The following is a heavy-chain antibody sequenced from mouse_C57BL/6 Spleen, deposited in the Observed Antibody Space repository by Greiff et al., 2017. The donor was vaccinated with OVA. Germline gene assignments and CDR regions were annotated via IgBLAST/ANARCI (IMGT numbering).Heavy chain of an antibody. Sequence: EVNVVESGGGLVKPGGSLKLSCAASGFTFSDYGMHWVRQAPEKGLEWVAYISSGSSTIYYADTVKGRFTISRDNAKNTLFLQMTSLRSEDTAMYYCARTWDGYFDYWGQGTTLTVSS. V-gene: IGHV5-17*01. CDR2: ISSGSSTI. CDR3: ARTWDGYFDY. CDR1: GFTFSDYG. J-gene: IGHJ2*01. D-gene: IGHD4-1*01.